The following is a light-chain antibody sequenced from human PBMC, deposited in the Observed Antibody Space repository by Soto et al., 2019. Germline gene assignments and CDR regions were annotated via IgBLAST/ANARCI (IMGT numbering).Light chain of an antibody. CDR2: DAS. J-gene: IGKJ3*01. CDR1: QSVSSY. Sequence: EILLTQSPATLSLSPGEISTLSCRASQSVSSYLAWYQQKPGQAPRLLIYDASNRATGIPARFSGSGSGTDFTLTVSSLEPEDFAVYYCQQRSNWPTFGPGTKVDIK. CDR3: QQRSNWPT. V-gene: IGKV3-11*01.